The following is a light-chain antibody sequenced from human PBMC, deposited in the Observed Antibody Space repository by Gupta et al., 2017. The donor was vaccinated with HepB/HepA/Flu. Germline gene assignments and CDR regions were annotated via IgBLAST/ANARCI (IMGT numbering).Light chain of an antibody. Sequence: ILLTHSPATLSLSPGERATLSCRASQSVSSYLAWYQQKPGQAPRLLIYDASNRATGIPARFSGSGSGTDFTLTISSLEPEDFAAYYCQQRSNWPLTFGGGTKVEIK. J-gene: IGKJ4*01. V-gene: IGKV3-11*01. CDR1: QSVSSY. CDR3: QQRSNWPLT. CDR2: DAS.